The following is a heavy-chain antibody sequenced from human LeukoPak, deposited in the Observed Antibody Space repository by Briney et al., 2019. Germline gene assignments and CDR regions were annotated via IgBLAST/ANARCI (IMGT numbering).Heavy chain of an antibody. CDR1: GVSISSYY. Sequence: SETLSLTCTVSGVSISSYYWSWIRQPPGKGLEWIGYIYYSGSTNYNPSLKSRVTISVDTSKNQFSLKLSSVTAADTAVYYCARVQVETLAYCGGDCLEENAFDIWRQGTMVTVCS. D-gene: IGHD2-21*02. V-gene: IGHV4-59*01. CDR2: IYYSGST. CDR3: ARVQVETLAYCGGDCLEENAFDI. J-gene: IGHJ3*02.